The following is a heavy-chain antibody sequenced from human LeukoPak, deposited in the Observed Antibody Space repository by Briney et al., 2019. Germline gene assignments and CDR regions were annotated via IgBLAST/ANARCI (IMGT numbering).Heavy chain of an antibody. CDR3: ARTTVTTSYYYYYYMDV. V-gene: IGHV1-2*02. CDR1: GYTFTGYY. CDR2: INPNSGGT. D-gene: IGHD4-17*01. Sequence: ASVKVSCKAFGYTFTGYYMHWVRQAPGQGLEWMGWINPNSGGTNYAQKFQGRVTMTRDTSISTAYMELSRLRSDDTAVYYCARTTVTTSYYYYYYMDVWGKGTTVTVSS. J-gene: IGHJ6*03.